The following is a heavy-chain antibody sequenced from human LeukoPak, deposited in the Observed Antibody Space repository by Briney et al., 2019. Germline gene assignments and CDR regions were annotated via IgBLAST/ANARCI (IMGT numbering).Heavy chain of an antibody. CDR2: ISWNSGSI. D-gene: IGHD6-19*01. J-gene: IGHJ4*02. CDR3: AKDNRRHYTSGPNPDSLH. CDR1: GFIFNNYA. V-gene: IGHV3-9*01. Sequence: GGSLRLSCAGSGFIFNNYAMHWVRQPPGKGLEWVSGISWNSGSIDYADSVKGRFTISRDNAKNSLYLQMNSLRVEDTAFNYCAKDNRRHYTSGPNPDSLHWGQGALVTVFS.